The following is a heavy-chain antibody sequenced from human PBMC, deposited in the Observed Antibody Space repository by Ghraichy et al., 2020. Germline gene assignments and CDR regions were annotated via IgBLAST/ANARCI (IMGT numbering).Heavy chain of an antibody. CDR1: GGSISSSSYY. CDR2: IYYSGST. V-gene: IGHV4-39*01. CDR3: ARPKGGTDNIAAAGRGSYWYFDL. Sequence: SETLSLTCTVSGGSISSSSYYWGWIRQPPGKGLEWIGSIYYSGSTYYNPSLKSRVTISVDTSKNQFSLKLSSVTAADTAVYYCARPKGGTDNIAAAGRGSYWYFDLWGRGTLVTVSS. J-gene: IGHJ2*01. D-gene: IGHD6-13*01.